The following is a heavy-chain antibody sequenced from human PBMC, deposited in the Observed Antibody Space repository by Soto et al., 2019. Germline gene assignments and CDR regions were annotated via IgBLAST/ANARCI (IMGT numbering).Heavy chain of an antibody. CDR2: IYYSGST. D-gene: IGHD1-26*01. CDR1: GGSISSSSYY. V-gene: IGHV4-39*01. Sequence: SETLSLTCTVSGGSISSSSYYWGWIRQPPGKGREWIGSIYYSGSTYYNPSLKSRVTISVDTSKNQFSLKLSSVTAADTAVYYCGRLGNGYSWSSFGRGPIDYWGQGTLVTVSS. CDR3: GRLGNGYSWSSFGRGPIDY. J-gene: IGHJ4*02.